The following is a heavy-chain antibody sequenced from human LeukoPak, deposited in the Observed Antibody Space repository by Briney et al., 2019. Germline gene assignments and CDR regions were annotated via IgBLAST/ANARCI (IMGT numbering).Heavy chain of an antibody. Sequence: SETLSLTCAVYGGSFSGYYWSWIRQPPGKGLEWIGEINHSGSTNYNPSLKSRVTISVDTSKNQFSLKLSSVTAADTAVYYCAREYSSSDYYYYYYMDVWGRGTTVTVSS. CDR1: GGSFSGYY. V-gene: IGHV4-34*01. CDR3: AREYSSSDYYYYYYMDV. CDR2: INHSGST. J-gene: IGHJ6*03. D-gene: IGHD6-6*01.